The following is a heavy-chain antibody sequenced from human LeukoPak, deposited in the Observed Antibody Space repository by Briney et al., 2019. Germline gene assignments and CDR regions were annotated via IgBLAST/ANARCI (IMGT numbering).Heavy chain of an antibody. CDR3: AKDRAVVAAADSSFDY. J-gene: IGHJ4*02. Sequence: GGSLRLSCAASGFTFSDYYMSWIRQAPGKGLEWVSYISSSGSTIYYADSVKGRFTISRDNAKNSLYLQMNSLRAEDTAVYYCAKDRAVVAAADSSFDYWGQGTLVTVSS. V-gene: IGHV3-11*01. CDR2: ISSSGSTI. D-gene: IGHD2-15*01. CDR1: GFTFSDYY.